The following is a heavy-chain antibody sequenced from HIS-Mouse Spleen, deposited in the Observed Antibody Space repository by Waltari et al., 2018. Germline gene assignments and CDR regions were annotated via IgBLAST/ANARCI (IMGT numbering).Heavy chain of an antibody. J-gene: IGHJ2*01. V-gene: IGHV4-39*07. CDR2: IYYSGST. D-gene: IGHD6-13*01. Sequence: QLQLQESGPGLVKPSETLSPTCTVPGGSISRSSYYRGWIRQPPGKGLGWIGSIYYSGSTYYNPSLKSRVTISVDTSKNQFSLKLSSVTAADTAVYYCAREIPYSSSWYDWYFDLWGRGTLVTVSS. CDR1: GGSISRSSYY. CDR3: AREIPYSSSWYDWYFDL.